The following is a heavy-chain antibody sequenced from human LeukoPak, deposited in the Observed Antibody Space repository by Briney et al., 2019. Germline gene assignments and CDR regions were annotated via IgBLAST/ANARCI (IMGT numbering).Heavy chain of an antibody. CDR1: GGSISSYY. V-gene: IGHV4-59*01. Sequence: SETLSLTCTVSGGSISSYYWSWIRQPPGKGLEWVGYIYYSGSTNHNPSLKGRVTISVDTSKNQFSLKLNSVTAADTAVYYCAGHYYDSSGYFLHYYYYMDVWGKGTTVTVSS. CDR3: AGHYYDSSGYFLHYYYYMDV. J-gene: IGHJ6*03. D-gene: IGHD3-22*01. CDR2: IYYSGST.